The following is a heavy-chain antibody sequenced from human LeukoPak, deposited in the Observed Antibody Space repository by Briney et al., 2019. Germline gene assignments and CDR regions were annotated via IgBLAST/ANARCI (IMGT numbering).Heavy chain of an antibody. D-gene: IGHD6-19*01. CDR1: GYTFTGHN. CDR2: VNPYSGDT. J-gene: IGHJ4*02. CDR3: ARGRSGTLDY. Sequence: ASVKVSCKASGYTFTGHNMHWVRQAPGQGLEWMGWVNPYSGDTKYAQKFQGRVTMTRDTSISTAYMELSRLRSDDTAVYYCARGRSGTLDYWGQGTLVTVSS. V-gene: IGHV1-2*02.